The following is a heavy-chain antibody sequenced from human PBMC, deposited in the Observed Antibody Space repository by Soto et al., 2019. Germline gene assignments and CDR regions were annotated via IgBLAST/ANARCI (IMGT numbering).Heavy chain of an antibody. CDR2: INHSGST. CDR1: GGSFSCYY. V-gene: IGHV4-34*01. D-gene: IGHD3-10*01. Sequence: SETLSLTCAVYGGSFSCYYLSWIRQPPGKGLEWIGEINHSGSTNYNPSLKSRVTISVDTSKNQFSLKLSSVTAADTAVYYCARGMGNYYGSGSYYIRWFDPWGQGTLVTVSS. J-gene: IGHJ5*02. CDR3: ARGMGNYYGSGSYYIRWFDP.